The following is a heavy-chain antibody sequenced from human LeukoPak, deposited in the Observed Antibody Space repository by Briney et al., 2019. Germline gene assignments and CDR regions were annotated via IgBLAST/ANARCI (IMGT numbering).Heavy chain of an antibody. Sequence: GGSLRLSCAASGFTFSSYAMSWVRQAPGKGLEWVSAISGSGGSTYYADSVKGRFTISGDNSKNTLYLQMNSLRAEDTAVYYCAKEGPLIDYGDYETGFDYWGQGTLVTVSS. D-gene: IGHD4-17*01. CDR1: GFTFSSYA. V-gene: IGHV3-23*01. CDR2: ISGSGGST. CDR3: AKEGPLIDYGDYETGFDY. J-gene: IGHJ4*02.